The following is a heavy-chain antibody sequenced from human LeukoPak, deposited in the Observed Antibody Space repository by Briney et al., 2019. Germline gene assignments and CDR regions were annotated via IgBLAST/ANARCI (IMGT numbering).Heavy chain of an antibody. D-gene: IGHD3-22*01. CDR2: INSGGSGT. CDR3: ARDSSGYYPTDY. V-gene: IGHV3-74*01. Sequence: GGSLRLSCAASGFNFASNWMHWVRQTPGKGLVWVSRINSGGSGTSYADSVEGRFTISRDNAKNTLYLQMNSLRAEDTAVYYCARDSSGYYPTDYWGQGTLVTVSS. J-gene: IGHJ4*02. CDR1: GFNFASNW.